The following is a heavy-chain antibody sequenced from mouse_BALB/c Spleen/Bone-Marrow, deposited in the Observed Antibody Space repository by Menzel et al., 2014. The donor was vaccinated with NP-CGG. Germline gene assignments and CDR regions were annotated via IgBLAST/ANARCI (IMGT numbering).Heavy chain of an antibody. CDR3: TRGRVRDFDY. CDR1: GYTFTSYY. CDR2: INPSNGGT. J-gene: IGHJ2*01. Sequence: QVTLKESGAELVKPGASVKLSCKASGYTFTSYYMYWVKQRPGQGLEWIGEINPSNGGTNFNEKFKSKATLTVDKSSSTAYMQLSSLTSEDSAVYYCTRGRVRDFDYWGQGTTLTVSS. D-gene: IGHD2-14*01. V-gene: IGHV1S81*02.